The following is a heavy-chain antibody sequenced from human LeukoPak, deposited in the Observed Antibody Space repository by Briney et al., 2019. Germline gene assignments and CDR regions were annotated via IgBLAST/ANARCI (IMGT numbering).Heavy chain of an antibody. J-gene: IGHJ5*02. CDR1: GFTFDDYA. CDR3: AKGRDKYQLLSKNWFDP. Sequence: GGSLRLSCAASGFTFDDYAMHWVRQAPGKGLEWVSGISWNSGSIGYADSVKGRFTISRDNAKDSLYLQMNSLRAEDTALYYCAKGRDKYQLLSKNWFDPWGQGTLVTVSS. CDR2: ISWNSGSI. D-gene: IGHD2-2*01. V-gene: IGHV3-9*01.